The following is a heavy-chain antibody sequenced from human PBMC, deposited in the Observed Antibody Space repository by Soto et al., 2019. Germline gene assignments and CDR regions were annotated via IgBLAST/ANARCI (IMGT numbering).Heavy chain of an antibody. D-gene: IGHD3-3*01. Sequence: ASVKVSCKASGYTFTGYYMHWVRQAPGQGLEWMGWINPNSGGTNYAQKFQGRVTMTRDTSISTAYMELSRLRSVDTAVYYCARARTIFGVVSPLVVWGQGTTVTVSS. CDR2: INPNSGGT. CDR1: GYTFTGYY. CDR3: ARARTIFGVVSPLVV. V-gene: IGHV1-2*02. J-gene: IGHJ6*02.